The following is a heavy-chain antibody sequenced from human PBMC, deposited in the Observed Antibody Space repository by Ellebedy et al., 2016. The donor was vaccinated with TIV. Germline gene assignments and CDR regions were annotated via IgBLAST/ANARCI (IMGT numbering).Heavy chain of an antibody. V-gene: IGHV4-38-2*02. D-gene: IGHD2-2*01. Sequence: SETLSLXXTVSGYAISSGHYWGWIRQHPRNGLEWIGAICRSGSTYYNPSLKSRATISVDTSKNQFSLKLSSVTAADTAVYYCARDKGYCSSTSCYVGWFDPWGQGTLVTVSS. CDR3: ARDKGYCSSTSCYVGWFDP. CDR1: GYAISSGHY. CDR2: ICRSGST. J-gene: IGHJ5*02.